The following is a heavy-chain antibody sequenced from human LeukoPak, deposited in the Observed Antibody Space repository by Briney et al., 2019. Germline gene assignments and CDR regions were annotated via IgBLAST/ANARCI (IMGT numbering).Heavy chain of an antibody. CDR3: AKAGKQPPQPKSYFDY. J-gene: IGHJ4*02. D-gene: IGHD1-14*01. Sequence: TGGSLRLSCAASGFTFSSYAMSWVRQAPGKGLEWVSAISGSGGSTYYADSVKGRFTISRDNSKNTLYLQMNSLRAEDTAVYYCAKAGKQPPQPKSYFDYWGQGTLVTVSS. CDR1: GFTFSSYA. V-gene: IGHV3-23*01. CDR2: ISGSGGST.